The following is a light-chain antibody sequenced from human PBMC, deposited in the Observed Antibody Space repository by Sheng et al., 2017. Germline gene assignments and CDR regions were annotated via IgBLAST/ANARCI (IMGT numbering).Light chain of an antibody. CDR3: QVWDSGTDHACVI. CDR2: GDN. J-gene: IGLJ2*01. CDR1: NIGIKS. V-gene: IGLV3-21*02. Sequence: SYVLTQSPSVSVAPGQTAIITCGGDNIGIKSVHWYQQRPGQAPVLVVNGDNDRPSGIPERFSGSNSGNTATLTVSRVEAGDEADYFCQVWDSGTDHACVIFGGGYQADRP.